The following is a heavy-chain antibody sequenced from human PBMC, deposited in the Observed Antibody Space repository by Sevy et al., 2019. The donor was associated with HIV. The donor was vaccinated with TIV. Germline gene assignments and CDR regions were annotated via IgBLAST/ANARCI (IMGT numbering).Heavy chain of an antibody. CDR2: IKSKTDGGTT. V-gene: IGHV3-15*01. CDR3: TTIEVEDFDY. Sequence: GGSLRLSCAASGFTFINAWMTWVRQAPGKGLEWVGRIKSKTDGGTTDYAAPVKGRFTISRDDSKNTLYMQMNSLKTEDTVVYYCTTIEVEDFDYWGQGTLVTVSS. CDR1: GFTFINAW. D-gene: IGHD2-15*01. J-gene: IGHJ4*02.